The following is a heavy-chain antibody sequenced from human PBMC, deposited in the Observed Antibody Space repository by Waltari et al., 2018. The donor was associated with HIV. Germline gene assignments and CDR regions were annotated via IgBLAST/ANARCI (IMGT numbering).Heavy chain of an antibody. CDR2: IIPIFDTT. J-gene: IGHJ6*02. V-gene: IGHV1-69*01. D-gene: IGHD2-8*02. Sequence: VQLARFGAAVKKPGSSGKVSCMASGGAFSSLAFNWVRQARGQGLEWMGVIIPIFDTTNDAQKFQGRVRITADEATGTAYMELSSLGSEDTAVYYCARASGDYSFYYAMDVWGQGTTVTVSS. CDR3: ARASGDYSFYYAMDV. CDR1: GGAFSSLA.